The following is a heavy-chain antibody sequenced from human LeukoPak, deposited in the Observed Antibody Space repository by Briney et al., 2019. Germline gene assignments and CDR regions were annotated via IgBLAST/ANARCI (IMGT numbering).Heavy chain of an antibody. Sequence: GGSLRLSCAASGFTFNKYALSWVRQPPGKGLEWVSTISFSGLSTYYADSVQGRFSVSRDDSKDTLYLEINSLRAEDTAVYYCSNRPEVTHDYYYCYRDVWGKGTTVTVSS. CDR3: SNRPEVTHDYYYCYRDV. D-gene: IGHD2-21*02. V-gene: IGHV3-23*01. J-gene: IGHJ6*03. CDR1: GFTFNKYA. CDR2: ISFSGLST.